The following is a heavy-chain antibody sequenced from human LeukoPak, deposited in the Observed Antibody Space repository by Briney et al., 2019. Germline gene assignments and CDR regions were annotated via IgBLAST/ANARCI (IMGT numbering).Heavy chain of an antibody. J-gene: IGHJ6*03. CDR1: GFTLSRYW. D-gene: IGHD1-26*01. Sequence: GGSLRLSCVASGFTLSRYWMHWVRQAPGKGLVWVARINSDGSSTSYADSVKGRFAISRDNAKNTLYLQMNSLRAEDTAVYYCAKGRGWEASYYYYYMDVWGKGTTVTISS. CDR2: INSDGSST. V-gene: IGHV3-74*01. CDR3: AKGRGWEASYYYYYMDV.